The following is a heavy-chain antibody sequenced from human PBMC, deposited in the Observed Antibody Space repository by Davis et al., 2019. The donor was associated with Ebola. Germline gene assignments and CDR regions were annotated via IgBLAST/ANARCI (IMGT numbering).Heavy chain of an antibody. CDR2: INPSGGSS. Sequence: ASVKVSCKASGGTFSRDAISWVRQAPGQGLEWMGVINPSGGSSNYAQKFQARVTVTRDTSTSTVYTELSSLRSEDTAVYYCARDGPSYYGVDVWGQGTTVTVSS. CDR3: ARDGPSYYGVDV. V-gene: IGHV1-46*01. J-gene: IGHJ6*02. CDR1: GGTFSRDA.